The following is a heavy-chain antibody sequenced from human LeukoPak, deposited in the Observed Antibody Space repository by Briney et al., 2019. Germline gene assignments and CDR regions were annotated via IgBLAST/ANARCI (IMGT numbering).Heavy chain of an antibody. J-gene: IGHJ4*02. CDR2: FYHSGST. CDR3: ARGRGGPLAAAGTEVRYYFDS. Sequence: SETLSLTCAVSGYSISSAYSWGWIRQPPGKGLEWIATFYHSGSTYYNPSLQSRVTISVDTSENQFSLNLNSVTAADTAVYYCARGRGGPLAAAGTEVRYYFDSWGQGTLVTVSS. D-gene: IGHD6-13*01. CDR1: GYSISSAYS. V-gene: IGHV4-38-2*01.